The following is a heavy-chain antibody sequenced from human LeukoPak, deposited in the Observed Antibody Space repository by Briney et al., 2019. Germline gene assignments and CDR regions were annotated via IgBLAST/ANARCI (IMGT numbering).Heavy chain of an antibody. D-gene: IGHD6-19*01. J-gene: IGHJ5*02. CDR3: AREGIAVAGGGNWFDP. CDR1: GGSFSGYY. CDR2: INHSGST. V-gene: IGHV4-34*01. Sequence: MPSETLSLTCTVYGGSFSGYYWSWIRQPPGKGLEWIGEINHSGSTNYNPSLKSRVTISVDTSKNQFSLKLSSVTAADTAVYYCAREGIAVAGGGNWFDPWGQGTLVTVSS.